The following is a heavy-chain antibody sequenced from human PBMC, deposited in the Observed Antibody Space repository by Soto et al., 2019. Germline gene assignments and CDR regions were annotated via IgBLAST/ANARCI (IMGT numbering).Heavy chain of an antibody. CDR3: ARGLREIQLWQPHYYYYGMDV. CDR1: GGNFSSYA. Sequence: ASVKVSCKASGGNFSSYAISWVRQAPGQGLEWMGGIIPIFGTANYAQKFQGRVTITADESTSTAYMELSSLRSEDTAVYYCARGLREIQLWQPHYYYYGMDVWGQGTTVTVSS. V-gene: IGHV1-69*13. CDR2: IIPIFGTA. J-gene: IGHJ6*02. D-gene: IGHD5-18*01.